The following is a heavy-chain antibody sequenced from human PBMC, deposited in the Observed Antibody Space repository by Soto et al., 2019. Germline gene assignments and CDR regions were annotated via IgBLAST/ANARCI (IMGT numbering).Heavy chain of an antibody. J-gene: IGHJ4*02. CDR3: AKTPTEGPDY. V-gene: IGHV3-30*18. CDR2: ISYDGSNK. Sequence: PGGSLRLSCAGSGFTFSSYGMHWVRQAPGKGLEWVAVISYDGSNKYYADSVKGRFTISRDNSKNTLYLQMNSLRAEDTAVYYCAKTPTEGPDYWGQGTLVTVSS. CDR1: GFTFSSYG. D-gene: IGHD2-21*02.